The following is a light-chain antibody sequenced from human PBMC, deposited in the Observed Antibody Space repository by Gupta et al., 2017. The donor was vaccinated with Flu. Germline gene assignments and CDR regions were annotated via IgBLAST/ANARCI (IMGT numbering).Light chain of an antibody. J-gene: IGKJ4*02. V-gene: IGKV1-39*01. Sequence: PSSLSASVGDRVTITCRASQSVSNFLHWYQQKPGKPPKLLIYAASTLQGGAPSRFSGSGSGTDFTLTINRLQPQDFATYYCQQGDSTPQTFGRGTTVEIK. CDR1: QSVSNF. CDR3: QQGDSTPQT. CDR2: AAS.